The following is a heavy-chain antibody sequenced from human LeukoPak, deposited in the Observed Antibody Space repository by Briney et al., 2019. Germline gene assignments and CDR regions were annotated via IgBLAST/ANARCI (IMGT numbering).Heavy chain of an antibody. V-gene: IGHV4-39*01. D-gene: IGHD2-2*01. CDR1: GGSISNSNYY. J-gene: IGHJ3*02. CDR3: ARIPTNAVPAAHNGFDI. Sequence: SETLSLTCTVSGGSISNSNYYWGWIRQPPGKGLEWIGNIYYSGSTYYNPSLRSRVIISVDTSKNQFSLKLSSVTAADTAVYYCARIPTNAVPAAHNGFDIWGQGTMLTVSS. CDR2: IYYSGST.